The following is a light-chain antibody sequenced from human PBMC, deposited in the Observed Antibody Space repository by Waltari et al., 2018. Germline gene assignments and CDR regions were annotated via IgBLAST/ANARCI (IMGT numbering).Light chain of an antibody. CDR2: GAS. CDR1: QSVGRS. V-gene: IGKV3-20*01. J-gene: IGKJ1*01. CDR3: QHYVRLPVS. Sequence: EIVLTQSPGTLSLSPGERATLSCRASQSVGRSLTWYQQKPGQAPRILIYGASSRATGIPDRFSGSGSGTDFSLTISRLEPEDFALYYCQHYVRLPVSFGQGTKVDIK.